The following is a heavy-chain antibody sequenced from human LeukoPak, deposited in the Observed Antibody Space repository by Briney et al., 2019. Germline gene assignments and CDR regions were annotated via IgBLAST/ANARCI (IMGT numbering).Heavy chain of an antibody. CDR2: ISGSGGST. V-gene: IGHV3-23*01. J-gene: IGHJ4*02. Sequence: GGSLRLSCAASGFTFSSYAMSWVRQAPGKGLEWVSAISGSGGSTYYADSVKGRFTISRDNSKNTLYLQMNSLRAEDTAVYYCAKVLRGPYSISSGAFDYWGQGTLVTVSS. CDR1: GFTFSSYA. CDR3: AKVLRGPYSISSGAFDY. D-gene: IGHD6-6*01.